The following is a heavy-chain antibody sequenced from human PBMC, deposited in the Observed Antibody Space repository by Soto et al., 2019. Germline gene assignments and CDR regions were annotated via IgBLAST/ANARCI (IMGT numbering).Heavy chain of an antibody. CDR3: ARVAMVRGVITFYYYYGMDV. Sequence: PGGSLRLSCAASGFTFSSYGMHWVRQAPGKGLEWVAVIWYDGSNKYYADSVKGRFTISRDNSKNTLYLQMNSLRAEDTAVYYFARVAMVRGVITFYYYYGMDVWGQGTTVTVSS. V-gene: IGHV3-33*01. J-gene: IGHJ6*02. CDR1: GFTFSSYG. D-gene: IGHD3-10*01. CDR2: IWYDGSNK.